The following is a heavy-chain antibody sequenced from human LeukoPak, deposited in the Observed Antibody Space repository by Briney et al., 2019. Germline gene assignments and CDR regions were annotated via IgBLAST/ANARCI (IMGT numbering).Heavy chain of an antibody. Sequence: GGSLRLSCAASGFTFSSYSMNWVRQAPGKGLEWVSAISGSGGSTYYADSVKGRFTISRDNSKNTLYLQMNSLRAEDSAVYYCAKARNYDFWSGYLYNWFDPWGQGTLVTVSS. CDR2: ISGSGGST. V-gene: IGHV3-23*01. D-gene: IGHD3-3*01. CDR1: GFTFSSYS. CDR3: AKARNYDFWSGYLYNWFDP. J-gene: IGHJ5*02.